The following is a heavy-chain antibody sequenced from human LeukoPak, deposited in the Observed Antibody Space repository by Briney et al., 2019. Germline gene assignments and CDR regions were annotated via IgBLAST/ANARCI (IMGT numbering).Heavy chain of an antibody. CDR2: IDSSGGYT. Sequence: GGSLRLSCAASGYTFNTYDMHWVRQTTGQGLEWISSIDSSGGYTYYAGSVKGRFNISRENDKNSLYLHMNSLRVGDTAVYSCVRGGEIGLDYWGHGTLVTVSS. CDR1: GYTFNTYD. D-gene: IGHD3-16*01. CDR3: VRGGEIGLDY. V-gene: IGHV3-13*01. J-gene: IGHJ4*01.